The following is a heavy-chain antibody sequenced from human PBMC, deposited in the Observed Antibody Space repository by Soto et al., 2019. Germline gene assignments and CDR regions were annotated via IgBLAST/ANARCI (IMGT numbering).Heavy chain of an antibody. CDR3: AARRRDGYNYYFDY. Sequence: SETLSLTCTVSGGSISSYYWSWIRQPPGKGLEWIGYIYYSGSTNYNPSLKSRVTISVDTSKNQFSLKLSSVTAADTAVYYGAARRRDGYNYYFDYWGQGTLVTVSS. CDR2: IYYSGST. J-gene: IGHJ4*02. D-gene: IGHD5-12*01. CDR1: GGSISSYY. V-gene: IGHV4-59*01.